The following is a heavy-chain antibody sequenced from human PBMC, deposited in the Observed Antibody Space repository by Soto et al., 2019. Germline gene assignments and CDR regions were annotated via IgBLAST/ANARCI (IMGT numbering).Heavy chain of an antibody. Sequence: QVQLVQSGAEVKKPGSSVKVSCKASRGIFSRYAISYVRQAPGQGLEWMGGIIPIFGTPNYAQKFQGRVTITADESTSTAYMELSSLRSEDTAVYYCATYQPLLPIDIWGQGTMVTVSS. D-gene: IGHD2-2*01. J-gene: IGHJ3*02. CDR1: RGIFSRYA. CDR2: IIPIFGTP. V-gene: IGHV1-69*01. CDR3: ATYQPLLPIDI.